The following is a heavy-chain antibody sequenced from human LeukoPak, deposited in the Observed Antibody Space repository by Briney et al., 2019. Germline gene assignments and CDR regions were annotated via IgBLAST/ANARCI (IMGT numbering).Heavy chain of an antibody. Sequence: PSETLSLTCSVSGDSFSRYHWSWVRQPAGRGLEWIGRVFSSGSANYNPSLKSRVILSVDKSKNELSLRLSAVIAADTAIYYCARDEMKVGSGGDTSSYCYVYYMDVWGQGTAVSVS. D-gene: IGHD2-21*02. CDR1: GDSFSRYH. CDR3: ARDEMKVGSGGDTSSYCYVYYMDV. CDR2: VFSSGSA. J-gene: IGHJ6*03. V-gene: IGHV4-4*07.